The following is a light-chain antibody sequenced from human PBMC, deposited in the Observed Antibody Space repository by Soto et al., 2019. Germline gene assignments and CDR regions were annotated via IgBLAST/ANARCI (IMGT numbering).Light chain of an antibody. CDR3: QQRVNWPLT. J-gene: IGKJ4*01. CDR1: QSISSH. CDR2: DTS. Sequence: EIVLTHSPATLSLSPGERATLSCRASQSISSHLAWYQQKPGQAPRLLMFDTSNRATGIPARFSGSGSGTDFTITISSLEPEDLAVYYCQQRVNWPLTFGGGTRVEIK. V-gene: IGKV3-11*01.